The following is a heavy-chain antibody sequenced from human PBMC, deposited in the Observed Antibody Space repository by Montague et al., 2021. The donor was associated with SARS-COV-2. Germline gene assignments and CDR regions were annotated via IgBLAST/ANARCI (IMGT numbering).Heavy chain of an antibody. CDR2: IYQGGAP. Sequence: SKTLSLTCAVSRGSFSNYYWTWIRQSPGKGLEWIGEIYQGGAPNXTPSLKSRVAISLDTYKKQISLKLNSVTVADTAVFFCARGRPVQGSFRHFDSISSGALDIWAQGSLVIVSS. J-gene: IGHJ3*02. CDR3: ARGRPVQGSFRHFDSISSGALDI. CDR1: RGSFSNYY. V-gene: IGHV4-34*01. D-gene: IGHD3-9*01.